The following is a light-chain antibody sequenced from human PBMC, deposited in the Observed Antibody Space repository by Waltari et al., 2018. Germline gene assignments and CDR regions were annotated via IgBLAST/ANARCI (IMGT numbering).Light chain of an antibody. Sequence: QSALPQPASVSGSPGQSITLSCTGTSSDVGGYNYVPWYQQHPGKAPKLMIYDVSSRPSGVSNRFSGSKSGNTASLTISGLQAEDEADYYCSSYTSSSTLWVFGGGTKLTVL. V-gene: IGLV2-14*03. J-gene: IGLJ3*02. CDR2: DVS. CDR3: SSYTSSSTLWV. CDR1: SSDVGGYNY.